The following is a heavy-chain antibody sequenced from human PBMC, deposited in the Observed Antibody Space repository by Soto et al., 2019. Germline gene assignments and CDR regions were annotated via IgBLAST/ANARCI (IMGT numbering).Heavy chain of an antibody. V-gene: IGHV4-61*01. CDR1: GGSVSSGSHY. CDR2: IYYSGST. J-gene: IGHJ2*01. CDR3: ASRNPPKYWYFDL. D-gene: IGHD4-4*01. Sequence: QVQLQESGPGLVKPSETLSLTCTVSGGSVSSGSHYWSWIRQPPGKGLEWIGYIYYSGSTNYNPSLNSRVTISVDTYKNQFSLKLSSVTAADTAGYYCASRNPPKYWYFDLWGRGTLVTVSS.